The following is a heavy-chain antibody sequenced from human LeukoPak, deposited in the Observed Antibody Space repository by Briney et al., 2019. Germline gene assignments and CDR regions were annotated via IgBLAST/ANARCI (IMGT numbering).Heavy chain of an antibody. CDR1: GGPISSSGFY. CDR2: IHYTGST. J-gene: IGHJ4*02. V-gene: IGHV4-39*01. D-gene: IGHD5-18*01. CDR3: ARHTRSGYSYGYED. Sequence: SETLSLTRTVSGGPISSSGFYWGWIRQPPGEGLEWIGSIHYTGSTYYNPSLKSRVTVSVDTSKNQFFLKVTSVTVADTAFYYCARHTRSGYSYGYEDWRQGSLVTVSS.